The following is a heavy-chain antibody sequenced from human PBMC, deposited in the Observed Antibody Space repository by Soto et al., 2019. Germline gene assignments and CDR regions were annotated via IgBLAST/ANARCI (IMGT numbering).Heavy chain of an antibody. CDR2: ISGSGGSA. D-gene: IGHD2-2*01. Sequence: LRLSCAASEFTFGNYWMHWVRQGPGKGLEWVSAISGSGGSAYYADSVKGRFTISRDNSKNTLYLQMNSLRADDSGVYYCAKDPYSGVLVPVAIGFDPWGPGTLVTVSS. CDR3: AKDPYSGVLVPVAIGFDP. CDR1: EFTFGNYW. V-gene: IGHV3-23*01. J-gene: IGHJ5*02.